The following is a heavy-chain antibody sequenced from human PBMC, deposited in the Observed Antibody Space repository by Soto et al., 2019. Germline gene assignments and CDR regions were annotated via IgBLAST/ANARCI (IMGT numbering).Heavy chain of an antibody. D-gene: IGHD6-13*01. J-gene: IGHJ5*02. V-gene: IGHV4-34*01. Sequence: QVQLQQWGAGLLKPSETLSLTCAVYGGSFSGYYWSWIRQPPGKGLEWLGEINHSGSTNYNPSLKSRVTISVDTSKNQFSLKLSYVTAADTAVYYCARSLIAAAGTEWDWCDPWGQGTLVTVSS. CDR1: GGSFSGYY. CDR3: ARSLIAAAGTEWDWCDP. CDR2: INHSGST.